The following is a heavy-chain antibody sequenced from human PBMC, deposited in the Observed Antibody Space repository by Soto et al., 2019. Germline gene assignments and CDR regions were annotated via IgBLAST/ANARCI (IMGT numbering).Heavy chain of an antibody. CDR2: ISSSSSTI. D-gene: IGHD6-19*01. CDR1: GFTFSSYS. Sequence: GGSLRLSCAASGFTFSSYSMNWVRQAPGKGLEWVSYISSSSSTIYYADSVKGRFTISRDNAKNSLYLQMNSLRDEDTAVYYCARAPDLAVAGTSYFDYWGQGTLVTVSS. V-gene: IGHV3-48*02. CDR3: ARAPDLAVAGTSYFDY. J-gene: IGHJ4*02.